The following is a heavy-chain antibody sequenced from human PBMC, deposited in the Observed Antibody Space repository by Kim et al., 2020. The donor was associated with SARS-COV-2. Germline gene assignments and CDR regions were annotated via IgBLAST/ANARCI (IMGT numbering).Heavy chain of an antibody. Sequence: GGSLRLSCAASGFTFSSYAMSWVRQAPGKGLEWVSAISGSGGSTYYADSVKGRFTISRDNSKNTLYLQMNSLRAEDTAVYYCAKDKRYSGYDLGWYFDLWGRGTLVTVSS. CDR2: ISGSGGST. D-gene: IGHD5-12*01. CDR1: GFTFSSYA. V-gene: IGHV3-23*01. CDR3: AKDKRYSGYDLGWYFDL. J-gene: IGHJ2*01.